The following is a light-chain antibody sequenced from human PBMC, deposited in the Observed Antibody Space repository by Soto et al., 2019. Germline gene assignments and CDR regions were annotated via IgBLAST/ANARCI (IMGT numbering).Light chain of an antibody. J-gene: IGLJ1*01. V-gene: IGLV1-44*01. CDR3: ATWDDSLNGFV. Sequence: QSVLTQPPSASGTPGQRVTISCSGSSSNIGSHTVNWYQHLPGTAPKLLIYSNDQRPSGVPDRFSGSKSGTSASPAISGLQSEDEAEYYCATWDDSLNGFVFGTGTKVTVL. CDR2: SND. CDR1: SSNIGSHT.